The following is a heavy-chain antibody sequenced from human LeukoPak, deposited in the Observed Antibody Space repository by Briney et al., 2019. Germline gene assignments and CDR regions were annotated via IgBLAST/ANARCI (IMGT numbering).Heavy chain of an antibody. CDR2: IIPILGIA. Sequence: SVKVSCKASGGTFSSYAISWVRQAPGQGLEWMGRIIPILGIANYAQKFQGRVTITADKSPSTAYMELSSLRSEDTAVYYCARSIVVVPAAMPQDYYYGMDVWGQGTTVTVSS. V-gene: IGHV1-69*04. CDR3: ARSIVVVPAAMPQDYYYGMDV. D-gene: IGHD2-2*01. CDR1: GGTFSSYA. J-gene: IGHJ6*02.